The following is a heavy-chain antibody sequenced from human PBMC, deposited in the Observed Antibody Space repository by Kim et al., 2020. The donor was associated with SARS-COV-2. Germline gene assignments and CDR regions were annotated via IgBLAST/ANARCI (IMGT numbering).Heavy chain of an antibody. J-gene: IGHJ4*02. CDR3: ARAPGDAAAGPNFDY. Sequence: DSGKGRFTISRDNAKNTLYRQVSSLRAEDTAVYYCARAPGDAAAGPNFDYWGQGTLVTVSS. D-gene: IGHD6-13*01. V-gene: IGHV3-74*01.